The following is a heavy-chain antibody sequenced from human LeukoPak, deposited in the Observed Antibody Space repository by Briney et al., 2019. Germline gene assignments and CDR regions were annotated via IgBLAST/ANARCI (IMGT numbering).Heavy chain of an antibody. CDR1: GGSISSSSYY. Sequence: SSETLSLTCTVSGGSISSSSYYWGWIRQPLGKGLEWIGSIYYSGSTYYNPSLKSRVTISVDTSKNQFSLKLSSVTAADTAVYYCARRGYDYSWFDPWGQGTLVTVSS. D-gene: IGHD5-12*01. CDR2: IYYSGST. J-gene: IGHJ5*02. V-gene: IGHV4-39*01. CDR3: ARRGYDYSWFDP.